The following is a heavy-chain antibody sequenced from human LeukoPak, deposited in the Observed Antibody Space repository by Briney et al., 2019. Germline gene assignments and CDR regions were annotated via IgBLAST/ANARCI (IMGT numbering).Heavy chain of an antibody. CDR1: GGSISSYY. Sequence: SETLSLTCTVSGGSISSYYWSWIRQRAGKGLEWIGRIYTSGSTNYNPSLKSRVTMSVDTSKNQFSLKLSSVTAADTAVYYCARDLDRPTNYYGMDVWGQGTTVTVSS. CDR3: ARDLDRPTNYYGMDV. D-gene: IGHD5-24*01. CDR2: IYTSGST. V-gene: IGHV4-4*07. J-gene: IGHJ6*02.